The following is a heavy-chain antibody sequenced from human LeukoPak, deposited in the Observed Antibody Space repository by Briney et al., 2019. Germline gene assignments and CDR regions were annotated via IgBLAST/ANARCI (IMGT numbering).Heavy chain of an antibody. CDR3: AKCGILEWLSYFDY. CDR2: ISYDGSNK. D-gene: IGHD3-3*01. Sequence: GGSLRLSCAASGFTFSSYAMHWVRQAPGKGLEWVAVISYDGSNKYYADSVKGRFTISRDNSKNTLYLQMNSLRAEDTAVYYCAKCGILEWLSYFDYWGQGTLVTVSS. CDR1: GFTFSSYA. V-gene: IGHV3-30-3*02. J-gene: IGHJ4*02.